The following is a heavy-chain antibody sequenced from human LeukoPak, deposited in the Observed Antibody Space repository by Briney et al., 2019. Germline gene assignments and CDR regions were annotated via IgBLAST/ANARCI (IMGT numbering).Heavy chain of an antibody. CDR3: ARGPLYREWLSTHFDY. J-gene: IGHJ4*02. Sequence: SQTLSLTCTVSGGSISSGGYYWSWIRQHPGKGLEWIGYIYYSGSTYYNPSLKSRVTISVDTSKNQFSLKLSSVTAADTAVYYCARGPLYREWLSTHFDYWGQGTLVTVSS. CDR1: GGSISSGGYY. D-gene: IGHD3-3*01. V-gene: IGHV4-31*03. CDR2: IYYSGST.